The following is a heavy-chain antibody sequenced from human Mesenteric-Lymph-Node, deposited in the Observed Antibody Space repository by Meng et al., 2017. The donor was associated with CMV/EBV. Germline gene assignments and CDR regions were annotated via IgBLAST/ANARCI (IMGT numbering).Heavy chain of an antibody. J-gene: IGHJ4*02. D-gene: IGHD1-26*01. CDR1: GYIFTDYY. V-gene: IGHV1-2*02. CDR3: ARAPVGVTWHDY. CDR2: INPNSGGT. Sequence: ASVKVSCKTSGYIFTDYYIRWVRQAPGQGLEWMGWINPNSGGTNYAQKFQGRVTMTRATSTSSAYMELSRLTSDDTAVYYCARAPVGVTWHDYWGQGTLVTVSS.